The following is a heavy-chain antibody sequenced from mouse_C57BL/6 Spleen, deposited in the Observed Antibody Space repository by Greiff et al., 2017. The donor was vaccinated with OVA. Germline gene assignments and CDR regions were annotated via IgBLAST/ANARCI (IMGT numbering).Heavy chain of an antibody. V-gene: IGHV1-69*01. Sequence: QVQLQQPGAELVMPGASVKLSCKASGYTFTSYWMHWVKQRPGQGLEWIGEIDPSDSYTNYNQKFKGKSTLTVDKSSSTAYMQLSSLTSEDSAVYYCARGLRRYAMDYWGQGTSVTVSS. CDR2: IDPSDSYT. CDR1: GYTFTSYW. J-gene: IGHJ4*01. CDR3: ARGLRRYAMDY. D-gene: IGHD2-2*01.